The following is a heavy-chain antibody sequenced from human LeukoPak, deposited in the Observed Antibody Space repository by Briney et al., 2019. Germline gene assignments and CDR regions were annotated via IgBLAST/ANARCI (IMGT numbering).Heavy chain of an antibody. Sequence: SSVKLFCTTSAYTLTRYVTNWVRQATGQGLDWMGWMNPNTADTGAVHKWEGSVTITTTTSRSTAYMELSTMKQVDTAVYNCARGLWGDFWSGDYYYYYMDVWGKGTTVTVSS. CDR2: MNPNTADT. V-gene: IGHV1-8*03. CDR3: ARGLWGDFWSGDYYYYYMDV. J-gene: IGHJ6*03. D-gene: IGHD3-3*01. CDR1: AYTLTRYV.